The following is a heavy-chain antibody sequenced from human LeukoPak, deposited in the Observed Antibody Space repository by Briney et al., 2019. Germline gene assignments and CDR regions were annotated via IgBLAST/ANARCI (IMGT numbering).Heavy chain of an antibody. CDR3: ARASNYDWDY. D-gene: IGHD4-11*01. J-gene: IGHJ4*02. CDR2: IKQDGSEK. V-gene: IGHV3-7*01. Sequence: GGSLRLSCAASGFTFSRYWMSWVRQAPGKGLEWVANIKQDGSEKYYVDSVKGRFTISRDNAKNSLYLQMNSLRAEDTAVYYCARASNYDWDYWGQGSLVTVSS. CDR1: GFTFSRYW.